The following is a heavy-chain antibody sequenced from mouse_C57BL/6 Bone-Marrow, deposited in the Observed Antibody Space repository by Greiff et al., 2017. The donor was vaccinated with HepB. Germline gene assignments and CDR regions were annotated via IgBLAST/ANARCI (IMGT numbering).Heavy chain of an antibody. CDR3: AGNDYDGSYYAMDY. J-gene: IGHJ4*01. V-gene: IGHV1-85*01. CDR2: IYPRDGST. CDR1: GYTFTSYA. D-gene: IGHD2-4*01. Sequence: QVQLQQSGPELVKPGASVKLSCKASGYTFTSYAINWVQQRPGQGLEWIGWIYPRDGSTKYNEKVKGKATLTVDTSSSTAYMELHSLTSEDSAVYFCAGNDYDGSYYAMDYWGQGTSVTVSS.